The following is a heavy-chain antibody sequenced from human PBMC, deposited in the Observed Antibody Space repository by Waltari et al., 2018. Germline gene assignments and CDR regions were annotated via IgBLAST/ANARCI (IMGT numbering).Heavy chain of an antibody. J-gene: IGHJ3*02. CDR2: IMTDGREE. CDR1: AFPLSNYW. Sequence: EVQLVEYGGGLVQPGGSLRLSCAAPAFPLSNYWMSWVRQAPGKGPEWVANIMTDGREEYYVDSVRGRFTISRDNAKNSLYLQMNSLRPEDTAVYYCVRDQWFAFDIWGQGTMVTVSS. CDR3: VRDQWFAFDI. V-gene: IGHV3-7*01. D-gene: IGHD3-22*01.